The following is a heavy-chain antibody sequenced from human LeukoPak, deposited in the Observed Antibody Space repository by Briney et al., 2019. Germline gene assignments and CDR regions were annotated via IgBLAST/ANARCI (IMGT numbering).Heavy chain of an antibody. J-gene: IGHJ5*02. CDR3: ARRMEDWFDP. CDR2: IDPSDSYT. Sequence: GESLKTSCKGPGYSFTSYWISWVRQMPGKGLEWMGRIDPSDSYTNYSPSFQGHVTISADKSISTAYLQWSSLKASDTAMYYCARRMEDWFDPWGQGTLVTVSS. V-gene: IGHV5-10-1*01. CDR1: GYSFTSYW. D-gene: IGHD1-1*01.